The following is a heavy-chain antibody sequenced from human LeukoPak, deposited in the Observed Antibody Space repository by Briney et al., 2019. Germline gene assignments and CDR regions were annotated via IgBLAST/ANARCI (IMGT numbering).Heavy chain of an antibody. Sequence: ASVKVSCKASGYTFTSYDINWVRQATGQGLEWTGWMNPNSGNTGYAQKFQGRVTITRNTSISTAYMELSSLRSEDTAVYYCARGDSGTDAFDIWGQGTMVTVSS. D-gene: IGHD1-26*01. J-gene: IGHJ3*02. CDR1: GYTFTSYD. CDR2: MNPNSGNT. CDR3: ARGDSGTDAFDI. V-gene: IGHV1-8*01.